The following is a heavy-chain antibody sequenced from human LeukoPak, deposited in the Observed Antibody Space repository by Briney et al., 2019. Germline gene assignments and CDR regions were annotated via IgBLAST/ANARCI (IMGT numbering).Heavy chain of an antibody. CDR2: ISGSGGST. J-gene: IGHJ6*04. CDR3: AELGITMIGGV. Sequence: GGSLRLSCAASGFTFSSYGMSWVRQAPGKGLEWVSAISGSGGSTYYANSVKGRFTISRDNAKNSLYLQMNSLRAEDTAVYYCAELGITMIGGVWGKGTTVTISS. CDR1: GFTFSSYG. D-gene: IGHD3-10*02. V-gene: IGHV3-23*01.